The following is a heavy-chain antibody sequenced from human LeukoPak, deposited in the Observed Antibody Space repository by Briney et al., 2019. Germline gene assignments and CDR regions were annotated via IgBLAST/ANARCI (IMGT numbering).Heavy chain of an antibody. D-gene: IGHD6-19*01. CDR1: GFTFSSYA. CDR3: VIAGREGWNYFDY. J-gene: IGHJ4*02. Sequence: GRSQRLSCAASGFTFSSYAMHWVRQAPGKGLEYVSAISSNGGTTYYADSLKGRFTISRDNSKNMLYLQMSSLRPEDTAVYYCVIAGREGWNYFDYWGQGALVTVSS. V-gene: IGHV3-64D*09. CDR2: ISSNGGTT.